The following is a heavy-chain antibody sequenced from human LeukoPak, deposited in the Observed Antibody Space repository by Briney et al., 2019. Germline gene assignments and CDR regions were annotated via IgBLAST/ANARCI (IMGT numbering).Heavy chain of an antibody. J-gene: IGHJ4*02. V-gene: IGHV2-70*04. CDR1: GFSFNTNGMR. Sequence: SGPTLVNPTQTLTLTCTFSGFSFNTNGMRVNWIRQPPGKALEWLARIDWDDTKYFSTSLKTRLTISKDTSKNQVVLTMTNMDPVDTATYFCARTRTDSMIRGGFDYWGQGILVTVSS. D-gene: IGHD3-10*01. CDR2: IDWDDTK. CDR3: ARTRTDSMIRGGFDY.